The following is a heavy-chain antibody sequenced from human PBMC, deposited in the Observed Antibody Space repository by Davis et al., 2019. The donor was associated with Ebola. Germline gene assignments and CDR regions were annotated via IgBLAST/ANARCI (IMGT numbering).Heavy chain of an antibody. CDR2: IKQDGSEK. J-gene: IGHJ4*02. CDR1: GFTFSSYG. D-gene: IGHD2-8*01. Sequence: GESLKISCAASGFTFSSYGMHWLRQAPGKGLEWVANIKQDGSEKYYVDSVKGRFTISRDNAKNSLYLQMNSLRAEDTAVYYCARGSNGYWGQGTLVTVSS. CDR3: ARGSNGY. V-gene: IGHV3-7*03.